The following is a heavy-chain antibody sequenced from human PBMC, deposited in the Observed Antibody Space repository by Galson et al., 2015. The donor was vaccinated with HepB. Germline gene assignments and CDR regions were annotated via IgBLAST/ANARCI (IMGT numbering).Heavy chain of an antibody. CDR1: GFTFSDYY. D-gene: IGHD2/OR15-2a*01. J-gene: IGHJ4*02. CDR3: ARDNMDGRYYFDY. Sequence: SLRLSCAASGFTFSDYYMSWIRQAPGKGLEWVSYISSSSSYTNYADSVKGRFTISRDNAKNSLYLQMNSLRAEDTAVYYCARDNMDGRYYFDYWGQGTLVTVSS. V-gene: IGHV3-11*05. CDR2: ISSSSSYT.